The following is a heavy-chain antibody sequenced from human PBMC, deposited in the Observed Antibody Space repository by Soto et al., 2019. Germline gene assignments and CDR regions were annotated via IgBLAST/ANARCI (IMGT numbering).Heavy chain of an antibody. Sequence: GASVKVSCKASGYTFNSHAIHWVRQAPGQGLEWMGWINPNSGGTNYAQKFQGWVTMTRDTSISTAYMELSRLRSDATAVYYCARQWVSYGMDVWGQGTTVTVSS. CDR1: GYTFNSHA. V-gene: IGHV1-2*04. J-gene: IGHJ6*02. CDR2: INPNSGGT. CDR3: ARQWVSYGMDV. D-gene: IGHD1-26*01.